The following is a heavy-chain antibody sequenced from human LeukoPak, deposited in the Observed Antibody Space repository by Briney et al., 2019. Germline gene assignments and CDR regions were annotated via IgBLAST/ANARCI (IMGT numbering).Heavy chain of an antibody. J-gene: IGHJ4*02. CDR1: GYTFTSYG. CDR2: ISAYNGNT. CDR3: ERVRGYYDSSGPRDY. Sequence: ASVKVSCKASGYTFTSYGISWVRQAHGQGPEWMGWISAYNGNTNYAQKLQGRVTMTTDTSTSTAYMELRSLRSDDTAVYYCERVRGYYDSSGPRDYWGQGTLVTVSS. V-gene: IGHV1-18*01. D-gene: IGHD3-22*01.